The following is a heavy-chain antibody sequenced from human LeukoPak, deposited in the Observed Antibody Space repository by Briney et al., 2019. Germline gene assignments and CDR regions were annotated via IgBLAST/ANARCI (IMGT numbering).Heavy chain of an antibody. J-gene: IGHJ6*02. CDR3: GATYYADSVKGRFTISRDNSKNTLYLQLSSLRAEDTAVYYCARHDSSGYPGRLHGMVV. V-gene: IGHV3-66*01. CDR2: IFSVVAT. CDR1: GFTVSSNF. D-gene: IGHD3-10*01. Sequence: PGGSLRLSCAASGFTVSSNFMSWVRQAPGKGLEWVSFIFSVVATNYAASLRARSTFSGNNSKNTPYLQWTGLEPEAPAVYSGGATYYADSVKGRFTISRDNSKNTLYLQLSSLRAEDTAVYYCARHDSSGYPGRLHGMVVWGQGTTVTASS.